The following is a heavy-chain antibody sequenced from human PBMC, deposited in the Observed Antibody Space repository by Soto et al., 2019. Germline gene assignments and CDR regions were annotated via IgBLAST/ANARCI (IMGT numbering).Heavy chain of an antibody. V-gene: IGHV4-34*01. Sequence: QVQLQQWGAGLFKPSETLSLTCAVYGGFVNSGSYYWSCIRQPPGKGLEWIGEMSHSGGTHFNPSLKSRVTISVDTSKNQFTLKMSSVTAADTALYYCARVERGTATTVVDAFDIWGPGTMVTVSS. D-gene: IGHD1-1*01. CDR3: ARVERGTATTVVDAFDI. J-gene: IGHJ3*02. CDR2: MSHSGGT. CDR1: GGFVNSGSYY.